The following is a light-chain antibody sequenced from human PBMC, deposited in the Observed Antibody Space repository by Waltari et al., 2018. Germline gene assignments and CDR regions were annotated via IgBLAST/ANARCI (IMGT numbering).Light chain of an antibody. J-gene: IGKJ2*01. CDR3: QQSYSTPYT. V-gene: IGKV1-39*01. CDR2: AAS. Sequence: DIQMPPSPSSLSASVGDRVTLTCRASQSISSFLNWYQQKPGKAPKLLIYAASTLQSGVPSRFSGSGSGTDFTLTISSLQPEDFATYYCQQSYSTPYTFGQGTKLEI. CDR1: QSISSF.